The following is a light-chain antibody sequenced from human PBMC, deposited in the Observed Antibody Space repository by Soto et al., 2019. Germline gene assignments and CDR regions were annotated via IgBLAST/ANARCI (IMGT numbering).Light chain of an antibody. CDR2: KVS. CDR3: MQATQSQWT. CDR1: QSLVHNDGNTY. Sequence: MTWGPLSSPVTLGQAASLSCRSSQSLVHNDGNTYLSWFQQRPGQPPRLLIYKVSDRFSGVPDRFSGSGAGTDFTLTISRVEAEHVGVYYGMQATQSQWTLGQGTKV. V-gene: IGKV2-24*01. J-gene: IGKJ1*01.